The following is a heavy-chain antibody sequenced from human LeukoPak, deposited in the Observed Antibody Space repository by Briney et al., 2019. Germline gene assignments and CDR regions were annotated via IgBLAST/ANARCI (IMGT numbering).Heavy chain of an antibody. D-gene: IGHD3-22*01. V-gene: IGHV4-61*02. J-gene: IGHJ4*02. CDR2: FHTSGST. Sequence: PSETLSLTCTVSGGSISSSSYYWSWIRQPAGKGLEWIGRFHTSGSTNYNPSLKSRVTMSVDTSKNQFSLKLSSVTAADTAVYSCARDTYYYDSSGYYYFDYWGQGTLVTVSP. CDR3: ARDTYYYDSSGYYYFDY. CDR1: GGSISSSSYY.